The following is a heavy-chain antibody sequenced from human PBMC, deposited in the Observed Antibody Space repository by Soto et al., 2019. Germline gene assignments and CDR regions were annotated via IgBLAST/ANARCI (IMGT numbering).Heavy chain of an antibody. D-gene: IGHD3-9*01. CDR2: CGDRASST. CDR1: GHPFSQCH. CDR3: AKDRGLVALEYFQY. J-gene: IGHJ1*01. V-gene: IGHV3-23*01. Sequence: LDSGRGFAPCGGPLSLFCRASGHPFSQCHMPCFRHSRVTPAEWVSTCGDRASSTYYADSVKGRNIIYRDNSKNTLYLQMNSLRAEDTAVYFCAKDRGLVALEYFQYWGQGTLVTVSS.